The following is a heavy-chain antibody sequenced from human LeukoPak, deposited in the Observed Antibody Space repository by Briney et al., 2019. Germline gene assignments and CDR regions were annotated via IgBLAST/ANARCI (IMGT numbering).Heavy chain of an antibody. V-gene: IGHV1-24*01. J-gene: IGHJ4*02. D-gene: IGHD3-22*01. Sequence: GASVKVSCKVSGYTLTELSMHWVRQAPGKGLEWMGGFDPEDGETIYAQKFQGRVTMTEDTSTDTAYMELSSLRSEDTAVYYCARDERSVVITRGGFDYWGQGTLVTVSS. CDR1: GYTLTELS. CDR2: FDPEDGET. CDR3: ARDERSVVITRGGFDY.